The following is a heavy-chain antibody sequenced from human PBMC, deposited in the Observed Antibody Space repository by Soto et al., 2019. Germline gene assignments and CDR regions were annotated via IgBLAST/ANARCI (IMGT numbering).Heavy chain of an antibody. D-gene: IGHD3-22*01. CDR3: AKGVIVDEYYFNY. Sequence: GGSLRLSCAASGFTFSSYAMSWVRQAPGKGLEWVSIISGGGGSTDYADSVKGRFTISRDNSKNTLYLQMNSLRAEDTAVYYCAKGVIVDEYYFNYWGKGTMVSVAS. V-gene: IGHV3-23*01. CDR1: GFTFSSYA. J-gene: IGHJ4*02. CDR2: ISGGGGST.